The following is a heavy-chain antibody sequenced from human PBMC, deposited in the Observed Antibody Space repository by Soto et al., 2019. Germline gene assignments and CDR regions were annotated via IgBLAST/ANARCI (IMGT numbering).Heavy chain of an antibody. CDR2: INPNSGGT. CDR3: ARGTVRYYYDSSGSKGSYFDY. D-gene: IGHD3-22*01. V-gene: IGHV1-2*02. Sequence: ASVKVSCKASGYTFTGYYMHWVRQAPGQGLEWMGWINPNSGGTNYAQKFQGRVTMTRDTSISTAYMELSRLRSDDTAVYYCARGTVRYYYDSSGSKGSYFDYWGQGTLVTVSS. J-gene: IGHJ4*02. CDR1: GYTFTGYY.